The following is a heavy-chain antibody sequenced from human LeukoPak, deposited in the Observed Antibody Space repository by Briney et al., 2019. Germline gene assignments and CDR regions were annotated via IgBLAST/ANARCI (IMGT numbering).Heavy chain of an antibody. CDR1: AGTFSRYG. CDR2: NIPVLGIA. J-gene: IGHJ4*02. CDR3: GKLVGANDY. Sequence: SVKVSCKASAGTFSRYGLSWVRQAPGQGLEWMRRNIPVLGIANHAQKSQGKVTTTADKTSSTANMELRSLGSEGTAVYYCGKLVGANDYWGQGTLVTVSS. D-gene: IGHD1-26*01. V-gene: IGHV1-69*04.